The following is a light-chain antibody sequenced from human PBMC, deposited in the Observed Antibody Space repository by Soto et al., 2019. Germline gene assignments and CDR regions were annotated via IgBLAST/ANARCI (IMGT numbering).Light chain of an antibody. CDR3: QQRSNWLIT. Sequence: EIVLTQSPATLSLSPGERATLSGVASQSVSSYLAWYQQKPGQAPRLLIYDASNRATGIPARFSGSGSGTDFTLTISSLEPEDFAVYYCQQRSNWLITFGQGTRLEI. V-gene: IGKV3-11*01. CDR2: DAS. J-gene: IGKJ5*01. CDR1: QSVSSY.